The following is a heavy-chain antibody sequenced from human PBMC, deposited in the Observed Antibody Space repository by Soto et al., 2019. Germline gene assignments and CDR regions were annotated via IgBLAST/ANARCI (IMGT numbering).Heavy chain of an antibody. CDR1: GYTFTSDW. V-gene: IGHV5-51*01. CDR2: IYPSDSDI. J-gene: IGHJ4*02. CDR3: VRSGTSSGRFSDY. Sequence: GESLKISCNGSGYTFTSDWIGWVGQMPGEGLEWMGVIYPSDSDIRYSPSFQGKVTISADKSITTAYLQWSSLKAADTAMYYCVRSGTSSGRFSDYWGQGTLVTVSS. D-gene: IGHD2-15*01.